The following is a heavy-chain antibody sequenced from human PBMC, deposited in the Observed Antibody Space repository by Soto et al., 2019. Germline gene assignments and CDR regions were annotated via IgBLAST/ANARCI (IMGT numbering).Heavy chain of an antibody. J-gene: IGHJ4*02. CDR2: IYYSGST. CDR3: ASFGHTPNDCGDYTFDY. Sequence: QVQLQESGPGLVKLAQTLSLTCTVSGGSISSGDYYWSWIRQPPGKGLEWIGYIYYSGSTYYTPSLTSRITISIDTSKIQFSLKLASVNAVDTAVYYCASFGHTPNDCGDYTFDYGGQGTLVTVSS. D-gene: IGHD4-17*01. V-gene: IGHV4-30-4*01. CDR1: GGSISSGDYY.